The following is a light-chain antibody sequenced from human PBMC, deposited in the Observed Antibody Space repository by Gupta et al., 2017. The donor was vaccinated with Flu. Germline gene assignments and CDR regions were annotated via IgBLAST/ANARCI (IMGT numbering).Light chain of an antibody. Sequence: DIVMTQSPDSLAVSLGERATVNCKSSQSGVYTSINNNYLAWYQQKPGQPPKLLISWASTRESGVPDRFSGSGSGTDLTLTIHSRQAEDVAVYYCQQEYSSPNTFGQGTKLEIK. CDR3: QQEYSSPNT. CDR1: QSGVYTSINNNY. V-gene: IGKV4-1*01. J-gene: IGKJ2*01. CDR2: WAS.